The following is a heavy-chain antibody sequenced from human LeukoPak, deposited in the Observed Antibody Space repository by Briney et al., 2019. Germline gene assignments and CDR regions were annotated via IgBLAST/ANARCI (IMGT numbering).Heavy chain of an antibody. CDR1: GFTFSSYG. D-gene: IGHD3-9*01. J-gene: IGHJ4*02. Sequence: GRSLRLSCAASGFTFSSYGMHWVRQAPGKGLEGVAVISYDRSNKYYADSVKGRFTISRDNSKNTLYLQMNSLRAEDTAVYYCAKDPTRYFDWLLYDLFTSLSDYRGQGTLVTVSS. V-gene: IGHV3-30*18. CDR2: ISYDRSNK. CDR3: AKDPTRYFDWLLYDLFTSLSDY.